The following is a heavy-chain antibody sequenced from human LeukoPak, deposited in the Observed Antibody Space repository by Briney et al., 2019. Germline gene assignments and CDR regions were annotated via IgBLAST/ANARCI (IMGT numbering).Heavy chain of an antibody. CDR2: ISSSGGST. J-gene: IGHJ4*02. Sequence: GGSLRLSCAASGFTFSSYAMSWVRQAPGKGLEWVSGISSSGGSTVYADSVKGRFTISRDNFRNTVFLQMNSLRAEDTALYYCAKSSSSMIAISDFDYWGQGTLVTVSS. V-gene: IGHV3-23*01. CDR1: GFTFSSYA. CDR3: AKSSSSMIAISDFDY. D-gene: IGHD3-22*01.